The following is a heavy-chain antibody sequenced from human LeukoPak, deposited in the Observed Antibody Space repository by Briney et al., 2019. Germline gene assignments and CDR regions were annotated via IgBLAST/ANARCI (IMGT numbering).Heavy chain of an antibody. CDR3: AKGWSVTMVMAAPGD. V-gene: IGHV3-23*01. J-gene: IGHJ4*02. CDR2: MSANGAKT. D-gene: IGHD3-10*01. Sequence: PGGSLRLSCAASGFTFNSYAMSWVRQAPGKGVEWVAGMSANGAKTYYADSVKGRFTISRENSKNTQYLKKNRLRAEDTALYYCAKGWSVTMVMAAPGDWGQGALVTVSS. CDR1: GFTFNSYA.